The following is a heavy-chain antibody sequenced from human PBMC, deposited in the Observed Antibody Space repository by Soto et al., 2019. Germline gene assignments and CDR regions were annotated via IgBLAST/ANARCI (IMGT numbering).Heavy chain of an antibody. D-gene: IGHD6-19*01. V-gene: IGHV3-7*01. CDR3: ARVYPGSGWPYHYYGMDV. CDR1: GFTFSSYW. J-gene: IGHJ6*02. CDR2: IKQDGSEK. Sequence: EVQLVESGGGLVQPGGSLRLSCVASGFTFSSYWMSWVRQAPGKGLEWVANIKQDGSEKYYVDSVKDRFTISRDNAKNSLSLQMNRLRAEDSAVYYCARVYPGSGWPYHYYGMDVWGQGTTVTVSS.